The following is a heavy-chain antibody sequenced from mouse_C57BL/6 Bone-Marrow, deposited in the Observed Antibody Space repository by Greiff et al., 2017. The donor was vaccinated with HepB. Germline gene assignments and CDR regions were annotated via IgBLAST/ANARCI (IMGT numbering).Heavy chain of an antibody. Sequence: QVQLQQPGAELVKPGASVKLSCKASGYTFTSYWMQWVKQRPGQGLEWIGEIDPSDSYTNYNQKFKGKATLTVDTSSSTAYMQISSLTSEDSAVYYCARYDYDDWGQGTTLTVSS. CDR2: IDPSDSYT. J-gene: IGHJ2*01. CDR3: ARYDYDD. V-gene: IGHV1-50*01. CDR1: GYTFTSYW. D-gene: IGHD2-4*01.